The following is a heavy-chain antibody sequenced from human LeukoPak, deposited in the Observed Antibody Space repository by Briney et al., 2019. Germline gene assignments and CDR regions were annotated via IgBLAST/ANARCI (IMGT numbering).Heavy chain of an antibody. CDR1: GFTFSSYE. V-gene: IGHV3-48*03. CDR2: ISSSGSTI. CDR3: ATPPYCGGDCLEYFQL. J-gene: IGHJ1*01. Sequence: GGSLRLSCAASGFTFSSYEMNWVRHAPGKGLEWVSYISSSGSTIYYADSVKGRFTISRDNAKNSLYLQMNSLRAEDTAVYYCATPPYCGGDCLEYFQLWGQGTLVTVSS. D-gene: IGHD2-21*02.